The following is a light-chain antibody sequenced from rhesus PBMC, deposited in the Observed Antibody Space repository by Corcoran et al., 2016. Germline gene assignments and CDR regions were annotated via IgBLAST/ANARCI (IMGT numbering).Light chain of an antibody. V-gene: IGKV2-62*02. J-gene: IGKJ3*01. CDR3: GQGTKVPFT. CDR1: QSLVHSDGNTY. CDR2: KVS. Sequence: DVVMTQSPLSLPITPGQPASISCRSSQSLVHSDGNTYLSWSQQRPGPPPRLLIYKVSNRYSGVPDRFSGSGAGTDFTLKISRVEAEDVGVYYCGQGTKVPFTFGPGTKLDIK.